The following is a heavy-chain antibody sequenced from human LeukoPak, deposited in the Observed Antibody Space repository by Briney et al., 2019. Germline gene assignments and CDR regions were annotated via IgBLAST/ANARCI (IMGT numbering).Heavy chain of an antibody. CDR3: ARAEVGATPGH. CDR2: IGSDYKT. D-gene: IGHD1-26*01. J-gene: IGHJ4*02. Sequence: GGSLRLSCAASGFTIGGFAMTWVRQAPGKGLEWVSSIGSDYKTHYSESVKGRFAISRDNSQSTVFLRMNSLRAEDTAVYYCARAEVGATPGHWGRGTLVTVSS. V-gene: IGHV3-23*01. CDR1: GFTIGGFA.